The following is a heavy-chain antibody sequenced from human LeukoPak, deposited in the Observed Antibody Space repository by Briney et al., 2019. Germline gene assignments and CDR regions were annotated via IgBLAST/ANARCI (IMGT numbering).Heavy chain of an antibody. CDR1: GFTFSSYA. V-gene: IGHV3-23*01. CDR2: ISGSGGST. J-gene: IGHJ4*02. D-gene: IGHD3-22*01. CDR3: ARRAGDYSHPYDY. Sequence: GGSLRLSCAASGFTFSSYAMGWVRQAPGKGLEWVSAISGSGGSTYYADSVKGRFTISRDNSKNTLYLQMNSLRAEDTAVYYCARRAGDYSHPYDYWGQGTLVTVSS.